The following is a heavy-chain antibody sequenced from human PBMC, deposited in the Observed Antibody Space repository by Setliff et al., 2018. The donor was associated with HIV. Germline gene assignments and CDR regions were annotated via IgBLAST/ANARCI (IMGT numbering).Heavy chain of an antibody. CDR3: ARLTYCGGDCYSTGASDI. Sequence: ASVKVSCKASGGTFSTYAIGWVRQAPGQGLEWLGGIIPSFDSTKYAQKFQGRVTITADESASTAYMELSSLRSEDTAVYYCARLTYCGGDCYSTGASDIWGQGTVVTVS. D-gene: IGHD2-21*01. V-gene: IGHV1-69*13. CDR1: GGTFSTYA. J-gene: IGHJ3*02. CDR2: IIPSFDST.